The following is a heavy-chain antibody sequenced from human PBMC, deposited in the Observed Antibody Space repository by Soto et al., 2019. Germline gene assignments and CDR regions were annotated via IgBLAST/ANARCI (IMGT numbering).Heavy chain of an antibody. D-gene: IGHD6-19*01. J-gene: IGHJ4*02. Sequence: LSLTCTVSGGSISSSSYYWGWIRQPPGKGLEWIGSIYYSGSTYYNPSLKSRVTISVDTSKNQFSLKLSSVTAADTAVYYCARGPRRPIAVAGKDDVYYFDYWGQGTLVTVSS. CDR2: IYYSGST. CDR3: ARGPRRPIAVAGKDDVYYFDY. V-gene: IGHV4-39*01. CDR1: GGSISSSSYY.